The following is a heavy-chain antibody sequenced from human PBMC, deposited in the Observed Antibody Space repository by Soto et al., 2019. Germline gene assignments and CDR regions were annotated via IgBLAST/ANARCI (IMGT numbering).Heavy chain of an antibody. CDR2: IYPGDSDT. D-gene: IGHD6-13*01. V-gene: IGHV5-51*01. CDR3: GRPNLYSGSGYDYYYGMDV. J-gene: IGHJ6*02. CDR1: GYSFSTYW. Sequence: GESLKISCKGSGYSFSTYWIGWVRQMPGKGLEWIGGIYPGDSDTRYSPSFQGHVTISADKSISTAYLQWSSLKASDTAMYYCGRPNLYSGSGYDYYYGMDVWGQGTTVTVSS.